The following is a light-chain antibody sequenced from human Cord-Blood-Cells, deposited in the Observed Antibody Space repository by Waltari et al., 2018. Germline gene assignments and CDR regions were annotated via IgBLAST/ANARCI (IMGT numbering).Light chain of an antibody. Sequence: EIVMTQSPATLSVSPGDRATLPCRASQSVSSNLAWYQQKPGQAPRLLRYGASTRATGIPARFSGSGSGTEFTLTISSLQSEDFAVYYCQQYNNWPPYTFGQGTKLEIK. V-gene: IGKV3-15*01. CDR2: GAS. CDR1: QSVSSN. J-gene: IGKJ2*01. CDR3: QQYNNWPPYT.